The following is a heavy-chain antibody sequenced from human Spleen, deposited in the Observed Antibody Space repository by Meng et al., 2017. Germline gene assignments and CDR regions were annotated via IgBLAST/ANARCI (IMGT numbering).Heavy chain of an antibody. Sequence: GGSLRLSCAASGFSFSSYAMSWVRQAPGKGLEWVSAISGSGDNTYYVDSVKGRFTISRDNFKNTLYLQMNSLRVEDTAVYYCARDVGRGDLTPYYFDYWGQGTLVTVSS. CDR1: GFSFSSYA. CDR3: ARDVGRGDLTPYYFDY. V-gene: IGHV3-23*01. D-gene: IGHD2-21*02. J-gene: IGHJ4*02. CDR2: ISGSGDNT.